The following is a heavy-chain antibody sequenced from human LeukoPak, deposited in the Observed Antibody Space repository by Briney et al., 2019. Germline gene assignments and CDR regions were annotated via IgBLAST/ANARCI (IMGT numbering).Heavy chain of an antibody. CDR2: ISHIGSA. Sequence: SETLSLTCTVSAYSFSSEYSWAWIRQPPGQGLEWIGNISHIGSAYYNPSLKSRVTISIDTSKNQFSVKLSSVTAADTAVYYCTRGLSGYDQWGQGAQVTVSS. D-gene: IGHD5-12*01. CDR1: AYSFSSEYS. V-gene: IGHV4-38-2*02. CDR3: TRGLSGYDQ. J-gene: IGHJ4*02.